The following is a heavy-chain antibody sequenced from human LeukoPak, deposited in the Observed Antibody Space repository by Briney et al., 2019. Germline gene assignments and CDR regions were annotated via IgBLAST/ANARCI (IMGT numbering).Heavy chain of an antibody. J-gene: IGHJ5*02. CDR3: ARGFWGGPDYYGSGSYYTFDP. D-gene: IGHD3-10*01. Sequence: ASAKVSCKASGYTFTSYDINWVRQATGQGLEWMGWMNPNSGNTGYAQKFQGRVTMTRNTSISTAYMELSSLRSEDTAVYYCARGFWGGPDYYGSGSYYTFDPWGQGTLVTVSS. CDR1: GYTFTSYD. V-gene: IGHV1-8*01. CDR2: MNPNSGNT.